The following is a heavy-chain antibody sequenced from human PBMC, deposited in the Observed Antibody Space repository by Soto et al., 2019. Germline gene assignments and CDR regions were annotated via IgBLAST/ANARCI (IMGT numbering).Heavy chain of an antibody. D-gene: IGHD5-18*01. Sequence: VASVKVSCKASGGTFGSHCIAWVRQAPGQGLEWMGGFIAMLGTPTYAKKVQGRATITADESLTSSYLELRSLRSEDTGVYFCARGAMANFDYWGQGTVVTVSS. CDR1: GGTFGSHC. CDR3: ARGAMANFDY. J-gene: IGHJ4*02. V-gene: IGHV1-69*13. CDR2: FIAMLGTP.